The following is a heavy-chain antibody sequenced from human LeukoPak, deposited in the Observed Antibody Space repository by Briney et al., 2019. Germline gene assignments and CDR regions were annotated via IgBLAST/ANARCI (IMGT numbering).Heavy chain of an antibody. CDR3: SGVPIRTVTLIIVVRGQDVFDI. CDR2: IRSKAYGGTT. V-gene: IGHV3-49*03. D-gene: IGHD3-22*01. CDR1: GFTSGDYA. J-gene: IGHJ3*02. Sequence: GRSLRLSCTASGFTSGDYALTWFRQAPGKGLEWVGFIRSKAYGGTTEYAASVKGRFTISRDDSKSIAYLQMNSLKTEDTAVYYCSGVPIRTVTLIIVVRGQDVFDIWGQGTMVTVSS.